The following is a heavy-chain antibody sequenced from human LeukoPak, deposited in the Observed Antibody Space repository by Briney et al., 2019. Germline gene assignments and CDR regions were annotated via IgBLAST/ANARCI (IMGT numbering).Heavy chain of an antibody. J-gene: IGHJ4*02. CDR1: GCTFTGYY. CDR2: INPNTGGT. Sequence: ASVKVSCKASGCTFTGYYMHRVRQAPEQGLEWLGWINPNTGGTNYEQKFQGRVTMTSDTSISTAYMELSSLRSDDTAVYYCARSSLGFWGQGTLVTVSP. CDR3: ARSSLGF. D-gene: IGHD3-10*01. V-gene: IGHV1-2*02.